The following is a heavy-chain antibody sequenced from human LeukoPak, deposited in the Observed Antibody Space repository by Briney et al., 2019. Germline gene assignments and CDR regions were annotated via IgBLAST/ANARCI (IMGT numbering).Heavy chain of an antibody. CDR3: ARLCSSTSCPPYH. Sequence: SETLSLTCTVSGGSISSYYWSWIRQPPGKGLEWIGYISYSGSTNYNPSLKSRVTISVDTSKNQFSLKLSSVTAADTAVYYCARLCSSTSCPPYHWGQGTLVTVSS. V-gene: IGHV4-59*08. CDR2: ISYSGST. CDR1: GGSISSYY. J-gene: IGHJ5*02. D-gene: IGHD2-2*01.